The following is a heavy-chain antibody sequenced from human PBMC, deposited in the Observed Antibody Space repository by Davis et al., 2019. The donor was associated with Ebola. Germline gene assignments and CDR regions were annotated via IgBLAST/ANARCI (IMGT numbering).Heavy chain of an antibody. CDR2: IWYVGSNK. Sequence: GGSLRLSCAASGFTFSSYGTHWVSQVPGKGLEWVADIWYVGSNKYYADSVKGRFTISRDNSKNTLYLQMNSLRAEDTAVYYCARERGYSSAWDYAFEIWGQGTMVTVSS. CDR1: GFTFSSYG. V-gene: IGHV3-33*04. J-gene: IGHJ3*02. D-gene: IGHD1-7*01. CDR3: ARERGYSSAWDYAFEI.